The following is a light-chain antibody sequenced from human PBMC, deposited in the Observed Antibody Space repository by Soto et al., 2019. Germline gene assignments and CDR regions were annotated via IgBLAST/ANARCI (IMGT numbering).Light chain of an antibody. J-gene: IGKJ5*01. CDR1: QSVSGSY. V-gene: IGKV3-20*01. CDR3: QQHNSFSIT. CDR2: GAS. Sequence: EIVLTQSPGTLSLSPGERATLSCRASQSVSGSYLAWYQQRPGQAPRLLIFGASTRATGCPTRFSGSGSGTEFTLTINSLQADDFATYYCQQHNSFSITFGQGTRLET.